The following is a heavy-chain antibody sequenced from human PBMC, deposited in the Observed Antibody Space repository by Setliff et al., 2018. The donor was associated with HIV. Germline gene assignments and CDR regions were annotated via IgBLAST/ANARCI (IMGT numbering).Heavy chain of an antibody. D-gene: IGHD3-22*01. CDR3: ARENYYDSSGYYYGHAFDI. Sequence: GGSLRLSCAASGFTFSSYSMNWVRQAPGKGLEWFSYISSSSSTIYYADSVKGRFTISRDNAKNSLYLQMNSLRAEDTAVYYCARENYYDSSGYYYGHAFDIWGQGTMVTVS. CDR1: GFTFSSYS. CDR2: ISSSSSTI. J-gene: IGHJ3*02. V-gene: IGHV3-48*01.